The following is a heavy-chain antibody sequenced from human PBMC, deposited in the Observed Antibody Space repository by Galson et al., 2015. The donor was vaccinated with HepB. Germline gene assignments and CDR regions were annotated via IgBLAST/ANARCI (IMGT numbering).Heavy chain of an antibody. Sequence: SVKVSCKASGGSFSFYTIHWVRQAPGQGLEWMGGIIPFSGTPKYAHKFQVRVTITAADSKSAAYMELSSLTSEDTAVYYCATNAMAVAGTFHPNYHYGMNVWGQGTTVTVSS. CDR2: IIPFSGTP. J-gene: IGHJ6*02. V-gene: IGHV1-69*13. D-gene: IGHD6-19*01. CDR1: GGSFSFYT. CDR3: ATNAMAVAGTFHPNYHYGMNV.